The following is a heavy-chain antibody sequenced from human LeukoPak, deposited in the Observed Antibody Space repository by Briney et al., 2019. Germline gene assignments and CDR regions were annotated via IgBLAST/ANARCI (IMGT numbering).Heavy chain of an antibody. D-gene: IGHD3-22*01. CDR1: GITLSNYG. J-gene: IGHJ4*02. Sequence: GGSLGLSCAVSGITLSNYGMSWVRQAPGKGLEWVAGISGSGGSTNYADSVRGRFTISRDNPKNTLYLQMTSLRAEDTAVYFCAKRGVVIRVILVGFHKEAYYFDSWGQGALVTVSS. V-gene: IGHV3-23*01. CDR3: AKRGVVIRVILVGFHKEAYYFDS. CDR2: ISGSGGST.